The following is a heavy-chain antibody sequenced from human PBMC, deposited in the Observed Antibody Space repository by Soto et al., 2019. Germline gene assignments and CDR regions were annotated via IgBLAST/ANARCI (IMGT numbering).Heavy chain of an antibody. D-gene: IGHD5-12*01. Sequence: GGSLRLSCAASGFTFDDYGMSWVRQAPGKGLEWVSGVNWNGGSTGYADSVKGRFTISRDNAKNSLYLQMNSLRAEDTALYYCARKVATLYYFDYWGQGTLGTVS. CDR2: VNWNGGST. V-gene: IGHV3-20*04. CDR3: ARKVATLYYFDY. CDR1: GFTFDDYG. J-gene: IGHJ4*02.